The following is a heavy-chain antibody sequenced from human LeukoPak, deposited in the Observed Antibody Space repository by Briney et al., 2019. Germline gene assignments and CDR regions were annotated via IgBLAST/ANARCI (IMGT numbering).Heavy chain of an antibody. D-gene: IGHD4-17*01. CDR1: GFTFSNFA. V-gene: IGHV3-30*04. Sequence: AGGSLRLSCAASGFTFSNFAMHWVRQAPGKGLEWVAVISYDGSKEYYADSVKGRFTISRDNSKNTLFLQMSSLRAEDTAVYYCARVYGDYSSRFDYWGQGTLVTVSS. CDR3: ARVYGDYSSRFDY. J-gene: IGHJ4*02. CDR2: ISYDGSKE.